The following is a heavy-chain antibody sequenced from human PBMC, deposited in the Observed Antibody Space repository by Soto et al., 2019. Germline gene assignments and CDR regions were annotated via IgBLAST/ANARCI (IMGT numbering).Heavy chain of an antibody. J-gene: IGHJ4*02. Sequence: SETLSLTCTVSGGSVSSHYWSWIRQPPGKGLEWIGFIYNSGTTNYNPSLKSRATISVDTSKNQFSLKLSPVTAADTAVDYCARVKGGLSFDYWGQGTLVTVSS. D-gene: IGHD3-16*01. CDR1: GGSVSSHY. CDR2: IYNSGTT. V-gene: IGHV4-59*08. CDR3: ARVKGGLSFDY.